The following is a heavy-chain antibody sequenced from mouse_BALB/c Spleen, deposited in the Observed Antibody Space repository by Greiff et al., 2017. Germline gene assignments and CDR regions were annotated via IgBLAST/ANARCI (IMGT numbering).Heavy chain of an antibody. Sequence: EVQLQQSGTVLARPGASVKMSCKASGYTFTSYWMHWVKQRPGQGLEWIGAIYPGNSDTSYNQKFKGKAKLTAVTSTSTAYMELSSLTNEDSAVYDCTGDYYGSSWYFDVWGAGTTVTVSS. J-gene: IGHJ1*01. CDR2: IYPGNSDT. CDR1: GYTFTSYW. D-gene: IGHD1-1*01. V-gene: IGHV1-5*01. CDR3: TGDYYGSSWYFDV.